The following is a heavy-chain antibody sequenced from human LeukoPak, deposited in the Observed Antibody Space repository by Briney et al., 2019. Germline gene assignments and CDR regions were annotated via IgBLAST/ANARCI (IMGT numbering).Heavy chain of an antibody. V-gene: IGHV3-15*05. Sequence: GGSLRLSCAASGFTFSNAWLIWGRQAPGKGLEWVGRIKSKTDGGTTDYAAPVKGRFTISRDNAKNTLYLQMNSLRAEDTAVYYCARDRGTYYYFDYWGQGTLVTVSS. CDR1: GFTFSNAW. CDR2: IKSKTDGGTT. J-gene: IGHJ4*02. D-gene: IGHD1-26*01. CDR3: ARDRGTYYYFDY.